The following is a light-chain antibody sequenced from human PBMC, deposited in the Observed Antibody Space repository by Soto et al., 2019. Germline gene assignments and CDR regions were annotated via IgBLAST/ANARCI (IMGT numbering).Light chain of an antibody. CDR2: DVS. J-gene: IGLJ1*01. V-gene: IGLV2-14*01. CDR1: SSGVGGYNY. CDR3: SSYTITSTLV. Sequence: QSVLTQPASVSGSPGQSITISCTGTSSGVGGYNYVSWYQQHPGKAPKLMIYDVSNRPSGVSNRFFGSKAGNTASLTISGLQAEDEADYYCSSYTITSTLVFGTGTKVTVL.